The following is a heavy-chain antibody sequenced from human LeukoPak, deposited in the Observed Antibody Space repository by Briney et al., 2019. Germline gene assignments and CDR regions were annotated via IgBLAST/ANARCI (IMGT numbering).Heavy chain of an antibody. Sequence: GESLKISCKGSGYSFTSYWIGWVRQMPGKGLEWMGIIYPGDSDTRYGPSFQGQVTISADKSISTAYLQWSSLKASDTAMYYCARRVDRPTMVRGGFDPWGQGTLVTVSS. D-gene: IGHD3-10*01. CDR1: GYSFTSYW. CDR3: ARRVDRPTMVRGGFDP. J-gene: IGHJ5*02. V-gene: IGHV5-51*01. CDR2: IYPGDSDT.